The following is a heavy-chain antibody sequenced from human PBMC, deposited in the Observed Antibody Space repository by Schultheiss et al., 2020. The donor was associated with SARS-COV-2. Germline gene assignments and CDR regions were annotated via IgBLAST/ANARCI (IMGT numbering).Heavy chain of an antibody. CDR3: ARVWSSVSYVPY. J-gene: IGHJ4*02. D-gene: IGHD3-3*01. CDR1: GFTFSRYW. Sequence: GGSLRLSCAASGFTFSRYWMSWVRQTPGKGLEWVANIKQDGSEKYYVDSVKGRFTISRDNDKGSLYLQMNSLRAEDTAVYYCARVWSSVSYVPYWGQGTLLTVSS. CDR2: IKQDGSEK. V-gene: IGHV3-7*03.